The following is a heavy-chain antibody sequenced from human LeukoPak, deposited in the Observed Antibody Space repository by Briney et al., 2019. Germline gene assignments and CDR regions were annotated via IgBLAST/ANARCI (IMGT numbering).Heavy chain of an antibody. CDR2: VYTGGSK. V-gene: IGHV3-66*01. J-gene: IGHJ4*02. CDR3: AREAGYSSGYGYFDS. D-gene: IGHD5-18*01. Sequence: GGSLRLSCAASGFTVSSKFMNWVRQAPGKGLEWVSIVYTGGSKYYADSVKGRFTISRDNSKDTLYLQMNSPRAEDTAVYYCAREAGYSSGYGYFDSWGQGTLVTVSS. CDR1: GFTVSSKF.